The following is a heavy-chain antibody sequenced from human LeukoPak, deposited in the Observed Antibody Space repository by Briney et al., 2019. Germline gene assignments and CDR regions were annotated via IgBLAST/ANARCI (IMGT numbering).Heavy chain of an antibody. J-gene: IGHJ4*02. CDR1: GFTFSSYS. CDR3: AKDWGYDSGTYCVY. V-gene: IGHV3-21*01. CDR2: ISSSSSYI. Sequence: GGSLRLSCAASGFTFSSYSMNWVRQAPGKGLEWVSSISSSSSYIYYADSVKGRFTISRDNSKNTLDLQMNSLRPEDMAVYYCAKDWGYDSGTYCVYWGQGTLVTVSS. D-gene: IGHD3-10*01.